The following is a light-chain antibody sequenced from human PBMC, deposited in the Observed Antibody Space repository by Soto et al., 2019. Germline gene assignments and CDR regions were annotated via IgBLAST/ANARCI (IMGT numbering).Light chain of an antibody. Sequence: DIQFTQSPSFLSASLGDRVTISCRASQGIGSYVAWYQQKPGKAPRLLSYAAYTLQSGVTSRCSGSGSDTECTLTISSLQPEDCATYYCQQLHNYPLTFGGGTKLDIK. V-gene: IGKV1-9*01. J-gene: IGKJ4*01. CDR3: QQLHNYPLT. CDR2: AAY. CDR1: QGIGSY.